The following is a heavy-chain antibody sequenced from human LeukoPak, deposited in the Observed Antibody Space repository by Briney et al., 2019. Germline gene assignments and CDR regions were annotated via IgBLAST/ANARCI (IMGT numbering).Heavy chain of an antibody. CDR3: ATNAGPAALDAIDI. CDR2: ISYRGST. Sequence: SETLSLTCTVSGDSINRHYWNWIRQTPGKGLEWIGYISYRGSTNYNPSLKSRVTISIDTSNNQFSLRLSSVTAADTAVYYCATNAGPAALDAIDIWGQGTIVIASS. D-gene: IGHD2-2*01. CDR1: GDSINRHY. J-gene: IGHJ3*02. V-gene: IGHV4-59*08.